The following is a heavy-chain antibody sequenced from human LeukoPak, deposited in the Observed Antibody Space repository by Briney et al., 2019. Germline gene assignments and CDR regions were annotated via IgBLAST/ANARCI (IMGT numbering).Heavy chain of an antibody. CDR2: FDPEDGET. Sequence: GGSLRLSCAASGFTFSSYGMHWVRQAPGKGLEWMGGFDPEDGETIYAQKFQGRVTMTEDTSTDTAYMELSSLRSEDTAVYYCATEHPKDYYYYGMDVWGQGTTVTVSS. CDR3: ATEHPKDYYYYGMDV. V-gene: IGHV1-24*01. J-gene: IGHJ6*02. CDR1: GFTFSSYG.